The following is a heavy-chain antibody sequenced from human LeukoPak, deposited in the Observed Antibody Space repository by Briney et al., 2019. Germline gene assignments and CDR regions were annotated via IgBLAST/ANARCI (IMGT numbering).Heavy chain of an antibody. V-gene: IGHV4-59*04. J-gene: IGHJ4*02. D-gene: IGHD3/OR15-3a*01. CDR2: IYYTGNT. CDR1: GFTFSDYY. CDR3: ARQTGSGLFTLP. Sequence: GSLRLSCAASGFTFSDYYMSWIRQPPGKGLEWIGSIYYTGNTYYNASLKSRVTISIDTSKNQISLRLTFVTATDTAMYYCARQTGSGLFTLPGGQGTLVTVSS.